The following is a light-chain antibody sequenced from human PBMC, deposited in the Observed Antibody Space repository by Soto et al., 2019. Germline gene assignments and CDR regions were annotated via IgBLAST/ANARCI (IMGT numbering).Light chain of an antibody. CDR1: QSVRRY. V-gene: IGKV3-11*01. CDR2: DAS. CDR3: QQRNNWPQII. J-gene: IGKJ5*01. Sequence: EIVLTQSPATLSLSPGERAALSCRASQSVRRYLAWYQQKPGQAPRLLIYDASTRATGIPARFSGSGSEADFTLTITSLEPEDFAVYYCQQRNNWPQIIFRQGTRLQIK.